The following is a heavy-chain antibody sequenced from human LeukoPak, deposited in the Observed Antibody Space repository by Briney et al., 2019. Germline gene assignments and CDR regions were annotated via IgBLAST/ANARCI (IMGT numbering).Heavy chain of an antibody. CDR3: ARLGYSSGWEYFQH. V-gene: IGHV4-39*01. CDR2: IYYSGST. Sequence: SETLSLTCTVSGDSISSSSYYWGWIRQPPGKGLEWIGSIYYSGSTYYNPSLKSRVTISVDTSKNQFSLKLSSVTAADTAVYYCARLGYSSGWEYFQHWGQGTLVTVSS. D-gene: IGHD6-19*01. J-gene: IGHJ1*01. CDR1: GDSISSSSYY.